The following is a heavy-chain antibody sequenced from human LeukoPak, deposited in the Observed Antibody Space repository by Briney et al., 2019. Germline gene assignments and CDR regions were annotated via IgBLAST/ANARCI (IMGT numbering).Heavy chain of an antibody. CDR1: GYTFSSYA. CDR3: AKAGYSAYDPYRYYCTDG. V-gene: IGHV3-30*18. CDR2: ISYDGSNK. D-gene: IGHD5-12*01. J-gene: IGHJ6*02. Sequence: GGSLRLSCAASGYTFSSYAMTWVRQVPGKGLGWVAVISYDGSNKYYADSVKGRFTISRDNSKNTLYLQMNSLRTEDTAVYYCAKAGYSAYDPYRYYCTDGWGQGTTVTVSS.